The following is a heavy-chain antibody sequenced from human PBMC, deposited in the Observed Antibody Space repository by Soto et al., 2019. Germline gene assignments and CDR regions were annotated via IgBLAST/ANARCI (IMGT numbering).Heavy chain of an antibody. CDR2: INSDGSST. Sequence: GGSLRLSCAASGFTFSSYWMHWVRQAPRKGLVWVSRINSDGSSTSYADSVKGRFTISRDNAKKTLYVQMNSLRAEDTAVYYCARHPFTSTVKRYNYYGMDVWGQGTTVTVSS. CDR3: ARHPFTSTVKRYNYYGMDV. J-gene: IGHJ6*02. CDR1: GFTFSSYW. V-gene: IGHV3-74*01. D-gene: IGHD4-17*01.